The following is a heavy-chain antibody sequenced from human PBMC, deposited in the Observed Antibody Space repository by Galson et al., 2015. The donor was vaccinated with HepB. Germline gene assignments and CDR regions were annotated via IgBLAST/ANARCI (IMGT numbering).Heavy chain of an antibody. CDR3: ARGVGSSGWYWFDP. V-gene: IGHV1-3*01. J-gene: IGHJ5*02. D-gene: IGHD6-19*01. Sequence: SVKVSCKASGYTFTSYAMHWVRQAPGQRLEWMGWINAGNGNTKYSQKFQGRVTITRDTSASTAYMELSSLRSEDTAVYYCARGVGSSGWYWFDPWGQGTLVTVSS. CDR1: GYTFTSYA. CDR2: INAGNGNT.